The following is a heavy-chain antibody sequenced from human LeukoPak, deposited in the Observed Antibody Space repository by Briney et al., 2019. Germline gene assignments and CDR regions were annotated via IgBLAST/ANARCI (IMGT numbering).Heavy chain of an antibody. J-gene: IGHJ4*02. CDR1: GFPFSSFA. CDR3: ARVARQAADY. Sequence: GRSLRLSCAASGFPFSSFAMHWVRQAPAKGLEWVAVTSYDGSSKYYADSVKGRFTISRDNSKNTLYLQMNSLRAEDTAVYYCARVARQAADYWGQGTLVTVSS. V-gene: IGHV3-30-3*01. CDR2: TSYDGSSK.